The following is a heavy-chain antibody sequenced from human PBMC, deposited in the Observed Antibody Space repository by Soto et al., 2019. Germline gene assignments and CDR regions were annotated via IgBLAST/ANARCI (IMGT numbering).Heavy chain of an antibody. CDR2: IWFDGNKQ. V-gene: IGHV3-33*01. Sequence: GGSLRLSCAASGFTFGNYGMHWVRQAPGKGLEWVAVIWFDGNKQHYADSVKGRFTISRDNSKNALYVQMTSLRAEDTAVYYCARGLQSLFDYWGQGTLVTVSS. CDR3: ARGLQSLFDY. CDR1: GFTFGNYG. J-gene: IGHJ4*02.